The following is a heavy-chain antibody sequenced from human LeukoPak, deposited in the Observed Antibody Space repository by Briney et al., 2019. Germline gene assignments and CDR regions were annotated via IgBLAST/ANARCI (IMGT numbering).Heavy chain of an antibody. J-gene: IGHJ5*02. CDR1: GGSISSSSYY. CDR2: IYYSGST. CDR3: ARHRGLARWLQLLAAGFDP. D-gene: IGHD5-24*01. Sequence: PSETLSLTCAVSGGSISSSSYYWDWIRQPPGKGLEWIGSIYYSGSTYYNPSLKSRVTISVDTSKNQFSLKLSSVTAADTAVYYCARHRGLARWLQLLAAGFDPWGQGTLVTVSS. V-gene: IGHV4-39*01.